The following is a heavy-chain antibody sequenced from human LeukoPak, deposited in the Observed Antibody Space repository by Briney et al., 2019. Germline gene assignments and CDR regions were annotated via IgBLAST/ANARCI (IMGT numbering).Heavy chain of an antibody. D-gene: IGHD3-3*01. CDR2: IIPILGIA. CDR3: ARVGYDFWSGYSYYYGMDV. J-gene: IGHJ6*02. Sequence: RASVKVSRKASGGTFSSYAISWVRQAPGQGLEWMGRIIPILGIANYAQKFQGRVTITADKSTSTAYMELSSLRSEDTAVYYCARVGYDFWSGYSYYYGMDVWGQGTTVTVSS. V-gene: IGHV1-69*04. CDR1: GGTFSSYA.